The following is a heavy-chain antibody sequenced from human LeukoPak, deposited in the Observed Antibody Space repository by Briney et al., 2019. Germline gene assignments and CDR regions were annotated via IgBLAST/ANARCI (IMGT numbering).Heavy chain of an antibody. CDR1: GYTFTSYG. CDR3: ARDYYGSGSYEYYMDV. CDR2: ISAYNGNT. V-gene: IGHV1-18*01. Sequence: ASVKVSCKASGYTFTSYGISWVRQAPGQGLEWMGWISAYNGNTNYAQELQGRVTMTTDTSTSTAYMELRSLRSDDTAVYYCARDYYGSGSYEYYMDVWGKGTTVTVSS. D-gene: IGHD3-10*01. J-gene: IGHJ6*03.